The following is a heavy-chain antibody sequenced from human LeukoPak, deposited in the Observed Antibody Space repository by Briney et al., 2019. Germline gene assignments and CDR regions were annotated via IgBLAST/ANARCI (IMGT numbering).Heavy chain of an antibody. D-gene: IGHD3-22*01. J-gene: IGHJ4*02. Sequence: GGSLRLSCAASGFTFSDYYVSWIRQAPGKGLEWVSYISSSGTAIYYADFVKGRFTISRDNAKNSLHLQMNSLRAEDTAVYYCASSPGYDSSGYYSYWGQGTLVTVSS. V-gene: IGHV3-11*01. CDR2: ISSSGTAI. CDR1: GFTFSDYY. CDR3: ASSPGYDSSGYYSY.